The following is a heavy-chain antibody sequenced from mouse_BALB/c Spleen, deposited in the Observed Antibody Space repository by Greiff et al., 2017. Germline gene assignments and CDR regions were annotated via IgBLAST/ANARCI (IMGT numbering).Heavy chain of an antibody. Sequence: VQLKESGAELVRSGASVKLSCTASGFNIKDYYMHWVKQRPEQGLEWIGWIDPANGDTEYAPKFQGKATMTADTSSNTAYLQLSSLTSEDTAVYYCINWDVAYWGQGTLVTVSA. CDR1: GFNIKDYY. CDR3: INWDVAY. J-gene: IGHJ3*01. CDR2: IDPANGDT. D-gene: IGHD4-1*02. V-gene: IGHV14-4*02.